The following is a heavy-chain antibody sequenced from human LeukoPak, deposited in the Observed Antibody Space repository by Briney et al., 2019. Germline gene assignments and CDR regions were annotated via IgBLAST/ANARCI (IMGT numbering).Heavy chain of an antibody. CDR1: GVSISSYY. J-gene: IGHJ4*02. CDR3: ARNITGSFDY. D-gene: IGHD1-14*01. Sequence: PSETLSFTSTVSGVSISSYYWSWLRQPPGLGLEWFGNPYYSGSTYYNPSLNRLATISVDTFKTQYSVLLSPGTAEATAVYYCARNITGSFDYWGQGNLVTVSS. CDR2: PYYSGST. V-gene: IGHV4-59*12.